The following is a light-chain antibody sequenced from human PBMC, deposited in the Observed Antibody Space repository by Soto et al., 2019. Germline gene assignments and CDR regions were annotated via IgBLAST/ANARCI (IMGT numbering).Light chain of an antibody. CDR2: GAS. Sequence: DIEMTQSPSSLSASVGDRVTLTCRASENIRIYLNWYQHKPGQAPNLLIYGASTLQSGVTSRFSGSGSGTDFTLTISRLKPEHFATYHCQESYSAPEFTFGGGTNVEMK. V-gene: IGKV1-39*01. J-gene: IGKJ4*01. CDR1: ENIRIY. CDR3: QESYSAPEFT.